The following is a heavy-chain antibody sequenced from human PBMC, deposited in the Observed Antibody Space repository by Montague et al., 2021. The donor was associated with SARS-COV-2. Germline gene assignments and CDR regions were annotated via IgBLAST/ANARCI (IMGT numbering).Heavy chain of an antibody. J-gene: IGHJ5*02. CDR2: IYYSGST. V-gene: IGHV4-39*01. Sequence: SETLSLTCTVSGGSISSSSYYWGRIRQPPGKGLEWIGSIYYSGSTYYNPSLKSRVTISVDTSKNQFSLKLSSVTAADTAVYYCAGLGSPRITIFGVVTHNWFDPGGQGTLVTVSS. D-gene: IGHD3-3*01. CDR3: AGLGSPRITIFGVVTHNWFDP. CDR1: GGSISSSSYY.